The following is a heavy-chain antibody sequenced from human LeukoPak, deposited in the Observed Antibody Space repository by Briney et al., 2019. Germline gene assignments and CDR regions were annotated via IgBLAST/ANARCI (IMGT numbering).Heavy chain of an antibody. CDR1: GFSTNNDW. V-gene: IGHV3-15*01. CDR3: STRTAGYYFDY. Sequence: GGSLRLSCAASGFSTNNDWMSWVCQAPGKGLEWIGRIKSNTDGGTTDYAAPVKGRFSISRDDSKSTLYLQMNSLKPEDTAVYYCSTRTAGYYFDYWGQGTLVTVSS. CDR2: IKSNTDGGTT. D-gene: IGHD6-25*01. J-gene: IGHJ4*02.